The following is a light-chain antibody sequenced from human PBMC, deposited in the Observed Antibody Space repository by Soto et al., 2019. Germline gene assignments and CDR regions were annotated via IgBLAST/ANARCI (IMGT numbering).Light chain of an antibody. CDR1: KLSNKY. CDR2: QDT. J-gene: IGLJ2*01. V-gene: IGLV3-1*01. CDR3: QAWDTSAVI. Sequence: SYELTQPPSVSVSPGQTASITCSGHKLSNKYASWYQQKPGQSPVLVIYQDTKRPSGIPERFSGSNSGNTATLTISGTQAMDEADYYCQAWDTSAVIFGGGTKLTVL.